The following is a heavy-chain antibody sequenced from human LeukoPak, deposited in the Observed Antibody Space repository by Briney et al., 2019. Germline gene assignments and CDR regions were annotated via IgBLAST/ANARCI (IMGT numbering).Heavy chain of an antibody. CDR3: ARFSSSENWFDP. CDR1: GYTFTSYD. Sequence: ASVKVSCKASGYTFTSYDINWVRQATGQGLEWMGWMNPNSGNTGYAQKFQGRVTITRNTSISTAYMELSSLRSEDTAVYYCARFSSSENWFDPWGQGTLVTVSS. CDR2: MNPNSGNT. V-gene: IGHV1-8*03. J-gene: IGHJ5*02. D-gene: IGHD6-6*01.